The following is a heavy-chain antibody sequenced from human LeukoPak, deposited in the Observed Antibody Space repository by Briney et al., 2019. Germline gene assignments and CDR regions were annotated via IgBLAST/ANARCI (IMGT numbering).Heavy chain of an antibody. CDR1: GGSMRSGSYY. CDR3: ARYMGYCSGGSCYSTIVDAFDI. CDR2: IYTGGAT. D-gene: IGHD2-15*01. J-gene: IGHJ3*02. Sequence: SQTLSLTCTVSGGSMRSGSYYWNWIRQPAGEGLEWIGRIYTGGATSYNPSLKSRAPLSVDTTNNQFPLKMSSVTAADTAVYYCARYMGYCSGGSCYSTIVDAFDIWGQGTMVTVSS. V-gene: IGHV4-61*02.